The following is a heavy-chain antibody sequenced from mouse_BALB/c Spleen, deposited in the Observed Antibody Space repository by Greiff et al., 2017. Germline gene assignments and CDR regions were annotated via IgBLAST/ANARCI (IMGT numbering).Heavy chain of an antibody. V-gene: IGHV1-5*01. Sequence: EVQLQESGTVLARPGASVKMSCKASGYSFTSYWMHWVKQRPGQGLEWIGAIYPGNSDTSYNQKFKGKAKLTAVTSASTAYMELSSLTNEDSAVYYCTRSYYGPVRFDYWGQGTTLTVSS. CDR1: GYSFTSYW. CDR2: IYPGNSDT. J-gene: IGHJ2*01. CDR3: TRSYYGPVRFDY. D-gene: IGHD1-2*01.